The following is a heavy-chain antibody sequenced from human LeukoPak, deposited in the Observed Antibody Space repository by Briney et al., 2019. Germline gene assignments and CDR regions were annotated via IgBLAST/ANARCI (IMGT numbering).Heavy chain of an antibody. D-gene: IGHD4-23*01. CDR2: LNPDSGYT. J-gene: IGHJ6*02. V-gene: IGHV1-8*01. CDR3: ARADGGNSPGYYYGLDV. Sequence: ASVKVSCKASGYTFTSHDIYWVRQATGQGLEWMGRLNPDSGYTGSAQKFQGRVTMTRDTSISTAYMELSSLRSEDTAVYYCARADGGNSPGYYYGLDVWGQGTTVTVSS. CDR1: GYTFTSHD.